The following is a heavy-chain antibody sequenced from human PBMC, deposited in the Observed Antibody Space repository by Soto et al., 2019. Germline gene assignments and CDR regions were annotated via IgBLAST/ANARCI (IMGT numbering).Heavy chain of an antibody. Sequence: GASVKVSCKASGYTFTSYYMHWVRQAPGQGLEWMGIINPSGGSTSYAQKFQGRVTMTRDTSTSTVYMELSSLRSEDTAVYYCVGSVVVISQDQNWFDPWGQGTLVTVSS. CDR1: GYTFTSYY. V-gene: IGHV1-46*01. CDR3: VGSVVVISQDQNWFDP. D-gene: IGHD3-22*01. J-gene: IGHJ5*02. CDR2: INPSGGST.